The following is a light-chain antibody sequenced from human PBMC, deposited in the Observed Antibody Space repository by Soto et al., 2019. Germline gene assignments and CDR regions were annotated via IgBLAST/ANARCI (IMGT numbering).Light chain of an antibody. J-gene: IGLJ2*01. Sequence: QSVLTQPPSVSAAPGQRVTISCSGSSSNIGNNYVSWYQQLPGTAPKLLIYDNNKRPSGIPDRFSGSKSGASATLGITGLQTGDEADYHCETWDSSLSAVVFGGGTKATVL. V-gene: IGLV1-51*01. CDR1: SSNIGNNY. CDR3: ETWDSSLSAVV. CDR2: DNN.